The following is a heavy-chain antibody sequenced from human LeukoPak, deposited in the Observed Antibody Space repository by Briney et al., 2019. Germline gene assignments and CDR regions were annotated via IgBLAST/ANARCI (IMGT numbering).Heavy chain of an antibody. CDR2: IWYDGSNK. CDR3: ARERVAAAGRVIDY. Sequence: GGSLRLSCAASGFTFSSYGMHWVRQAPGKGLEWVAVIWYDGSNKYYADSVKGRFTIPRDNSKNTLYLQMNSLRAEDTAVYYCARERVAAAGRVIDYWGQGTLVTVSS. CDR1: GFTFSSYG. V-gene: IGHV3-33*01. D-gene: IGHD6-13*01. J-gene: IGHJ4*02.